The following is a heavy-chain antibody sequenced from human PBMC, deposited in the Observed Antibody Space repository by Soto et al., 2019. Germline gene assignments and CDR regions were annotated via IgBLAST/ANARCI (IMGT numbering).Heavy chain of an antibody. V-gene: IGHV4-4*02. CDR1: SGSIDTTNW. CDR3: ARRTWGMDV. Sequence: QVQLQESGPGLVKPSGTLSLTCAVSSGSIDTTNWWSWVRQPPGKGLERIGEIFHSGNTYYNPSLASRVTISVDTSKNQCSLNLRSVSAADTAVYYCARRTWGMDVWGQRTTVTVSS. J-gene: IGHJ6*02. D-gene: IGHD2-8*01. CDR2: IFHSGNT.